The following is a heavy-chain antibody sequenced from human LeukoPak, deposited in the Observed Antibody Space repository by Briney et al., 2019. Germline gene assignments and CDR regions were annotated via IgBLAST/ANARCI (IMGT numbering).Heavy chain of an antibody. D-gene: IGHD6-13*01. CDR1: GFTFSSYA. Sequence: GGSLRLSCAASGFTFSSYAMSWVRQAPGKGLEWVANIKQDGTEEYYVDSVKGRFSISRDNANNSLYLQMNSLRAEDTAVYYCASERPSSSWYDYWGQGTLVTVSS. CDR2: IKQDGTEE. J-gene: IGHJ4*02. V-gene: IGHV3-7*01. CDR3: ASERPSSSWYDY.